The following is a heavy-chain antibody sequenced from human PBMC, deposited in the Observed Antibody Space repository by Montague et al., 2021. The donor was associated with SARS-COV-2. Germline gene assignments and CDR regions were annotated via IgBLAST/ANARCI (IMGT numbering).Heavy chain of an antibody. Sequence: SETLSLTCTVSGGSISNFYWTWIRSPPGKGLDWIGSISYTGSTNYNPSLKSRVAISVDTSKTQFSLTLTSVTAADTAFYYCARINPTGVDFWGQGTLVTVSS. D-gene: IGHD1-14*01. J-gene: IGHJ4*02. V-gene: IGHV4-59*12. CDR2: ISYTGST. CDR3: ARINPTGVDF. CDR1: GGSISNFY.